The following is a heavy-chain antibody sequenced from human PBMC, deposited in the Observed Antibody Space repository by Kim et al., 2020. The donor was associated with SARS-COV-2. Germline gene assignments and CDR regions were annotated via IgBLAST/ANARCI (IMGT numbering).Heavy chain of an antibody. D-gene: IGHD1-26*01. V-gene: IGHV3-30*18. J-gene: IGHJ4*02. CDR2: ISYDGSNK. Sequence: GGSLRLSCAASGFTFNTYGMPWVRQAPGKGLEWVSIISYDGSNKYYADSVKGRFTISRDNSKNTLYLQMNSLRIEDTAVYYCAKSFSGSYFGYDYWGQGTLVTVSS. CDR1: GFTFNTYG. CDR3: AKSFSGSYFGYDY.